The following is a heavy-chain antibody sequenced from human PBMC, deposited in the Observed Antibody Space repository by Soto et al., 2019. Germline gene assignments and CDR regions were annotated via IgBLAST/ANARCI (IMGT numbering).Heavy chain of an antibody. Sequence: ASVKVSCKASGGTFSSYAISWVRQAPGQGLEWMGGIIPIFGTANYAQKFQGRVTITADESTSTAYMELSSLRSEDTAVYYCARDSHYDILTAYSRNAFDMWGRGTVVTVSS. CDR2: IIPIFGTA. J-gene: IGHJ3*02. CDR1: GGTFSSYA. D-gene: IGHD3-9*01. V-gene: IGHV1-69*13. CDR3: ARDSHYDILTAYSRNAFDM.